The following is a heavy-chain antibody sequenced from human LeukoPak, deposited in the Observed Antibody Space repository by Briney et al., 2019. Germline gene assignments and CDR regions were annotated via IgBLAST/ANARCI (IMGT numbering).Heavy chain of an antibody. V-gene: IGHV4-34*01. J-gene: IGHJ5*02. Sequence: PSETLSLTCAVYGGSFSGYYWSWIRQPPGKGLEWIREINHSGSTNYNPSLKSRVTISVDTSKNQFSLKLSSVTAADTAVYYCARETNLNWFDPWGQGTLVTVSS. CDR1: GGSFSGYY. D-gene: IGHD4/OR15-4a*01. CDR3: ARETNLNWFDP. CDR2: INHSGST.